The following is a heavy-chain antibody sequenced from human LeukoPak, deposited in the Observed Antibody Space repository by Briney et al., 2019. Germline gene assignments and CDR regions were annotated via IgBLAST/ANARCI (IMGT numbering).Heavy chain of an antibody. CDR2: ISSSGSTI. D-gene: IGHD6-13*01. Sequence: QPGGSLRLSCAASGFTFSSYEMNWVRQAPGKGLEWVSYISSSGSTIYYADSVKGRFTISRDNAKNSLYLQMNSLRAEDTAVYYCANNRIAAAGTDWFDPWGQGTLVTVSS. J-gene: IGHJ5*02. CDR3: ANNRIAAAGTDWFDP. V-gene: IGHV3-48*03. CDR1: GFTFSSYE.